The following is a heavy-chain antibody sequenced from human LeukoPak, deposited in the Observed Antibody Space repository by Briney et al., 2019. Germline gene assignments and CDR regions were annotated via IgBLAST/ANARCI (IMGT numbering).Heavy chain of an antibody. CDR3: ARAWDFVVGAFDL. Sequence: PGGSLRLSCAASGFTFSDYYMSWIRQAPGKGLEWVSIVYSGGDKYYADSAKGRFTISRDDSKNTLYLQMSSLRGEDTAIYYCARAWDFVVGAFDLWGQGTMVTVSS. D-gene: IGHD2-2*01. CDR1: GFTFSDYY. CDR2: VYSGGDK. V-gene: IGHV3-53*01. J-gene: IGHJ3*01.